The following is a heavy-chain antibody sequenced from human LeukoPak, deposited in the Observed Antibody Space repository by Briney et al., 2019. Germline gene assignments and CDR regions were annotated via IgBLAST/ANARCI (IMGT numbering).Heavy chain of an antibody. CDR1: GGTFSSYA. V-gene: IGHV1-69*05. Sequence: SVKVSCKASGGTFSSYAISWVRQAPGQGLEWMGGIIPIFGTANYAQKFQGRVTITTDESTSTAYMELSSLRSEDTAVYYCARSSRMVDTAEGALDYWGQGTLVTVSS. J-gene: IGHJ4*02. D-gene: IGHD5-18*01. CDR2: IIPIFGTA. CDR3: ARSSRMVDTAEGALDY.